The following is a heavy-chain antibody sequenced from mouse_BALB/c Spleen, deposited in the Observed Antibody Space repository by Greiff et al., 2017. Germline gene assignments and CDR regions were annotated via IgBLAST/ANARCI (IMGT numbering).Heavy chain of an antibody. CDR1: GFTFSSYG. CDR2: ISSGGSYT. V-gene: IGHV5-6*01. CDR3: ARQRGYDYDAMDY. J-gene: IGHJ4*01. Sequence: EVKLMESGGDLVKPGGSLKLSCAASGFTFSSYGMSWVRQTPDKRLEWVATISSGGSYTYYPDSVKGRFTISRDNAKNTLYLQMSSLKSEDTAMYYCARQRGYDYDAMDYWGQGTSVTVSS. D-gene: IGHD2-2*01.